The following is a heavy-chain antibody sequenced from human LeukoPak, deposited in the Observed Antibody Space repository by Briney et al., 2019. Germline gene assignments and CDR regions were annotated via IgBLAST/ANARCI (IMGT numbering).Heavy chain of an antibody. V-gene: IGHV3-21*01. CDR2: ISTSSSYI. J-gene: IGHJ5*02. CDR1: AFTFSSYS. CDR3: ARDNSVEDTAWWFDP. D-gene: IGHD4-23*01. Sequence: GGSLRLSCAASAFTFSSYSMNWVRQAPGKGLEWVSFISTSSSYIHYADSVKGRFTISRDNAKNSLYLQMNSLRAEDTAVYYCARDNSVEDTAWWFDPWGQGTLVTVSS.